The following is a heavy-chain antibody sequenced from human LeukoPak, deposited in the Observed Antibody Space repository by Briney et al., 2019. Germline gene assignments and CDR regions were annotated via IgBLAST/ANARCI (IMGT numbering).Heavy chain of an antibody. Sequence: GGSLRLSCAASGFTVSSNCMSWVRQAPGKGLEWVSVIYSGGSTYYADSVKGRFTISRDNSKNTLYLQMNSLRAEDTAVYYCASRSSGYYYDYWGQGTLVTVSS. CDR3: ASRSSGYYYDY. V-gene: IGHV3-53*01. CDR2: IYSGGST. CDR1: GFTVSSNC. J-gene: IGHJ4*02. D-gene: IGHD3-22*01.